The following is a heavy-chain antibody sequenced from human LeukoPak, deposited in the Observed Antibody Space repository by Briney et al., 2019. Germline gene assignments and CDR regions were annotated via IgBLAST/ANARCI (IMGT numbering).Heavy chain of an antibody. CDR1: GFTFSSYW. Sequence: GGSLRLSCAASGFTFSSYWMSWVRQAPGKGLEWVASINQHGGEKYYVDSVKGRFTISRDRDENSLYLQMNSLRVEDTAVYYCARDRSRYYDSSSYFSYFDYWGQGTLVTVSS. D-gene: IGHD3-22*01. V-gene: IGHV3-7*01. CDR2: INQHGGEK. CDR3: ARDRSRYYDSSSYFSYFDY. J-gene: IGHJ4*02.